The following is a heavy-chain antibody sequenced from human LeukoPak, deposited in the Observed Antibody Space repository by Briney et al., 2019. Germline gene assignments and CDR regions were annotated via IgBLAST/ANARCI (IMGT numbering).Heavy chain of an antibody. CDR1: GGTFSSYA. Sequence: SVKVSCKASGGTFSSYAISWVRQAPGQGLEWMGRIIPILGIANYAQKFQGRVTITADKSTSTAYMELSSLRSEDTAVYYCARDHPVVVAANWGQGTLVTVS. J-gene: IGHJ4*02. V-gene: IGHV1-69*04. CDR2: IIPILGIA. D-gene: IGHD2-15*01. CDR3: ARDHPVVVAAN.